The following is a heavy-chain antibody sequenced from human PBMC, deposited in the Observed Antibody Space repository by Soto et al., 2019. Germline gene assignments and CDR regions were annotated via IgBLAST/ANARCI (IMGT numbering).Heavy chain of an antibody. D-gene: IGHD2-15*01. CDR1: GFTFSSYA. J-gene: IGHJ5*02. Sequence: GGSLRLSCAASGFTFSSYAMNWVRQAPGKGLEWVSSIGAGGGSTYYADSVKGRFTISRDNSKNTLYLQMNSLIAADAAVYYCAKAADCGGASCYSGLPVSWGQGTLVTVSS. CDR3: AKAADCGGASCYSGLPVS. V-gene: IGHV3-23*01. CDR2: IGAGGGST.